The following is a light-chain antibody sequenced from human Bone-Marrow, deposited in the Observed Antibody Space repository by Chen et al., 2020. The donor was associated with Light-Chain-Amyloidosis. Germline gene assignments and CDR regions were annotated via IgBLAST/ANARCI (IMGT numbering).Light chain of an antibody. J-gene: IGLJ2*01. Sequence: SYELTQPPSVSVSPGQTARITCSGDDLPTKYAYWYHQKPGQATVLVIHRDTERPSGISERFSGSSSGTTATLTISGVQAEDDSDYHCQSADSSGTYEVIFGGGTKLTVL. CDR1: DLPTKY. CDR2: RDT. CDR3: QSADSSGTYEVI. V-gene: IGLV3-25*03.